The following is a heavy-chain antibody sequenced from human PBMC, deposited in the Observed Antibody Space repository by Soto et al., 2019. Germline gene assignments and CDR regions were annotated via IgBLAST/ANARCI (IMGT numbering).Heavy chain of an antibody. CDR3: ARGSVMLLRWSRNWFDP. D-gene: IGHD2-15*01. V-gene: IGHV4-34*01. CDR1: GGSFSGYY. Sequence: QVQLQQWGAGLLKPSETLSLTCAVYGGSFSGYYWSWIRQPPGKGLEWIGEINHSGSTNYNPSLKSRVTISVDTSKNQVSLKLSSVTAADTAVYYCARGSVMLLRWSRNWFDPWGQGTLVTVSS. J-gene: IGHJ5*02. CDR2: INHSGST.